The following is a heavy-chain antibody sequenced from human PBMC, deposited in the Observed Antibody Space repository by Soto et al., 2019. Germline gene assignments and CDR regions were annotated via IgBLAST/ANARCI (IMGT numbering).Heavy chain of an antibody. Sequence: QVQLVQSGAEVKKPGSSVKVSCKASGGTFSSYTISWVRQAPGQGLEWMGRIIPILGIANYAQKFQGRVTITADKSTSTAYTELSSLRSEDTAVYYCATLGYCSGGSCYIIDYWGQGPLVTVSS. V-gene: IGHV1-69*02. CDR1: GGTFSSYT. J-gene: IGHJ4*02. D-gene: IGHD2-15*01. CDR3: ATLGYCSGGSCYIIDY. CDR2: IIPILGIA.